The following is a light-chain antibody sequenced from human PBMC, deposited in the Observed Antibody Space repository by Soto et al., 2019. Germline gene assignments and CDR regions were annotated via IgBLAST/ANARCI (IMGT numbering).Light chain of an antibody. Sequence: QSVLTQPASVSGSPGQSITISCTGTRLDVGGYNYVSWYQQQPGKAPKLIIYEVTNRPSGVSDRFSGSKSDNTASLTISGLQTEDEADYYCCPYVSSKHYVFGNGKKVTVL. CDR1: RLDVGGYNY. CDR2: EVT. CDR3: CPYVSSKHYV. J-gene: IGLJ1*01. V-gene: IGLV2-14*03.